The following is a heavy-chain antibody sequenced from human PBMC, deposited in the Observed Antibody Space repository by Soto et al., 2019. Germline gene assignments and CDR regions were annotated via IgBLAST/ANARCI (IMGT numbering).Heavy chain of an antibody. CDR2: FDPEDGET. Sequence: ASVKVSCKVSGYTLTELSMHWVRQAPGKGLEWMGGFDPEDGETIYAQKFQGRVTMTEDTSTDTAYMELSSLRSEDTAVYYCATVAGVTAWVYYYDSSAPGDWFDPWGQGTLVTAPQ. D-gene: IGHD3-22*01. J-gene: IGHJ5*02. V-gene: IGHV1-24*01. CDR1: GYTLTELS. CDR3: ATVAGVTAWVYYYDSSAPGDWFDP.